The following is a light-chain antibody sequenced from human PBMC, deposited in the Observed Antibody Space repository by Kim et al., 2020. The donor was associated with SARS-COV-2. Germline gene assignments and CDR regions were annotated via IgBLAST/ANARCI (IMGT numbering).Light chain of an antibody. CDR3: AVWDDSLNGPV. V-gene: IGLV1-44*01. J-gene: IGLJ3*02. CDR1: SSNIGSNT. CDR2: SNN. Sequence: GQRVTIPCSGSSSNIGSNTVNWYQHLPGTAPKLLIYSNNQRASGVPDRFSGSKSGTSASLAISGLQSEDEADYYCAVWDDSLNGPVFGGGTKLTVL.